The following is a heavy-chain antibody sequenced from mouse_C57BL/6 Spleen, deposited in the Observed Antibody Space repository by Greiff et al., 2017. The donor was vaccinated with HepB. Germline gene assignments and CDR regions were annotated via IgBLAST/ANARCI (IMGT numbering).Heavy chain of an antibody. V-gene: IGHV5-6*01. CDR3: ARHAITTVVATKGYYAMDY. CDR1: GFTFSSYG. Sequence: EVQGVESGGDLVKPGGSLKLSCAASGFTFSSYGMSWVRQTPDKRLEWVATISSGGSYTYYPDSVKGRFTISRDNAKNTLYLQMSSLKSEDTAMYYCARHAITTVVATKGYYAMDYWGQGTSVTVSS. CDR2: ISSGGSYT. J-gene: IGHJ4*01. D-gene: IGHD1-1*01.